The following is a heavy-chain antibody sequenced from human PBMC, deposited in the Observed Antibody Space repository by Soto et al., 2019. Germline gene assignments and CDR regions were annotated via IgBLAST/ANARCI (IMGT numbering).Heavy chain of an antibody. J-gene: IGHJ6*02. CDR3: ARFPSYYDFWSGYYGAGMDV. V-gene: IGHV4-59*01. CDR1: GGSISSYY. Sequence: PSETLSLTCTVSGGSISSYYWSWIRQPPGKGLEWIGYIYYSGSTNYNPSLKSRVTISVDTSKNQFSLKLSSVTAADTAVYYCARFPSYYDFWSGYYGAGMDVWGQGTTVTVSS. D-gene: IGHD3-3*01. CDR2: IYYSGST.